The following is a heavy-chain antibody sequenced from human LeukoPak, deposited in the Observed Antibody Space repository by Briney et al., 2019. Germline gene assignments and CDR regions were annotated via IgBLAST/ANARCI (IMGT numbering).Heavy chain of an antibody. Sequence: PGGSLRLSCAASGFTFSSYGMHWVRQAPGKGLEWVAVISYDGSNKYYADSVKGRFTISRDNSENTLYLQMNSLRAEDTAVYYCAKDRREYSYGSFDYWGQGTLVTVSS. J-gene: IGHJ4*02. CDR1: GFTFSSYG. V-gene: IGHV3-30*18. D-gene: IGHD5-18*01. CDR3: AKDRREYSYGSFDY. CDR2: ISYDGSNK.